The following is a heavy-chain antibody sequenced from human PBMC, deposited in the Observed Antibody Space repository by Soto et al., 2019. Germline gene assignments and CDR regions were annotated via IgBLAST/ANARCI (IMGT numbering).Heavy chain of an antibody. J-gene: IGHJ4*02. CDR3: ERARQLSDVAPATFDH. CDR2: INPDNGAT. CDR1: GYTFTGYY. V-gene: IGHV1-2*04. D-gene: IGHD5-12*01. Sequence: QVQLVQSGAEVKKPGASVKVYCKASGYTFTGYYLPWVRQAPGQGLEWMGWINPDNGATNYARDFRDWVTRTRDTPISTAYMELSSLRFDDTAVYFCERARQLSDVAPATFDHLGQGTLVTVST.